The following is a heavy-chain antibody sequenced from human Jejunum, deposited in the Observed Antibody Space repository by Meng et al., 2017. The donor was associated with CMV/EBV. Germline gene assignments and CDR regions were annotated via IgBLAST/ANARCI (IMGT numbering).Heavy chain of an antibody. CDR2: IYSGGTT. CDR3: ARARGYTTSGSFDC. D-gene: IGHD5-12*01. Sequence: AEGGESARDFTHPWRSLTLSCASSGFIVNSYYMSLVRQAPGKGLEWVSIIYSGGTTYYADSVKGRFTISRDISKNTLYLQMTSLRADDTAVYYCARARGYTTSGSFDCWGQGTLVTVSS. CDR1: GFIVNSYY. V-gene: IGHV3-53*01. J-gene: IGHJ4*02.